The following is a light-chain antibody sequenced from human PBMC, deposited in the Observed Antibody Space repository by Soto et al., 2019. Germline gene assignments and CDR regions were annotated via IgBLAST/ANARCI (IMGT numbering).Light chain of an antibody. CDR3: QKYISDPWT. V-gene: IGKV1-5*03. CDR2: KVS. Sequence: DIRMTQSPSTLSASVGDRVTITCRASQSVGSWLAWCQQKEGKAPKVLIYKVSSLESGGPSRFGGSESGPEFTLTISSLQPDEYATYYCQKYISDPWTVGQGTVVDIK. J-gene: IGKJ1*01. CDR1: QSVGSW.